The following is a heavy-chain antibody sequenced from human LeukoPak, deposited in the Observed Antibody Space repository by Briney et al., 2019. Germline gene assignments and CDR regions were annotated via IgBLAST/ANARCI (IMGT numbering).Heavy chain of an antibody. CDR1: GFTFSSYG. Sequence: PGGSLRLSCAASGFTFSSYGMSWVRQAPGKGLEWVSAISGSGGSTYYADSVKGRFTISRDNSKNTLYLQMNSLRAEDTAVYYCAKDMDSNPYYDILTGGGSYAFDIWGQGTMVTVSS. CDR2: ISGSGGST. D-gene: IGHD3-9*01. J-gene: IGHJ3*02. V-gene: IGHV3-23*01. CDR3: AKDMDSNPYYDILTGGGSYAFDI.